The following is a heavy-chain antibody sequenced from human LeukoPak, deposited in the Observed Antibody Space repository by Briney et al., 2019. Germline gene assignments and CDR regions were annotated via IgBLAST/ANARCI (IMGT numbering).Heavy chain of an antibody. D-gene: IGHD3-3*01. J-gene: IGHJ3*01. CDR1: GFTFDDYA. Sequence: GGSLRLSCAASGFTFDDYAMHWVRQTPGKGLEWVSYISGGSTTIYYADSVKGRFTISRDNAKNSLYLQMNSLRAEDTAVYYCARDSVPWSGYRGDAFDFWGQGTMVTVSS. CDR2: ISGGSTTI. CDR3: ARDSVPWSGYRGDAFDF. V-gene: IGHV3-48*01.